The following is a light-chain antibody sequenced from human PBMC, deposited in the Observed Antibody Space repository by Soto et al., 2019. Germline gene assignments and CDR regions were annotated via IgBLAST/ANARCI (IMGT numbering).Light chain of an antibody. CDR1: QSVSSN. V-gene: IGKV3-15*01. J-gene: IGKJ2*01. CDR2: GAS. Sequence: EIAMTQSPATLSVSPGERATLSCRASQSVSSNLAWYQQKPGQAPRLLIYGASTRATGIPARFSGSGSGTEFTLTISSLQYEDFAVYYCQQYNNWPPYTFGQGTKLEIK. CDR3: QQYNNWPPYT.